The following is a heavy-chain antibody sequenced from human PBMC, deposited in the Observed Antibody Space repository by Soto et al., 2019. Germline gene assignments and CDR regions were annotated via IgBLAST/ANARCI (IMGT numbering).Heavy chain of an antibody. J-gene: IGHJ6*02. CDR3: ARNVHYYYDSSGFDYGMDV. Sequence: SETLSLTCTVSGGSISSYYWSWIRQPPGKGLEWIGYIYYSGSTNYNPSLKSRVTISVDTSKNQFSLKLSSVTAADTAVYYCARNVHYYYDSSGFDYGMDVWGQGTTVTVSS. D-gene: IGHD3-22*01. CDR1: GGSISSYY. V-gene: IGHV4-59*01. CDR2: IYYSGST.